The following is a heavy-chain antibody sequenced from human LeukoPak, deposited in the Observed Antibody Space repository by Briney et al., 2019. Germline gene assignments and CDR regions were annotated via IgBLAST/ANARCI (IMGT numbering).Heavy chain of an antibody. V-gene: IGHV3-74*01. CDR3: ATGPYSAFEM. D-gene: IGHD2-21*01. Sequence: PGGSLRLSCAASGFTFTDFWMHWVRQAPEGGLVWVSRVKGDEISTLYADSVKGRFTISRDNAKNTLYLQMNSLRADDTALYYCATGPYSAFEMWGQGTMVTVSS. J-gene: IGHJ3*02. CDR1: GFTFTDFW. CDR2: VKGDEIST.